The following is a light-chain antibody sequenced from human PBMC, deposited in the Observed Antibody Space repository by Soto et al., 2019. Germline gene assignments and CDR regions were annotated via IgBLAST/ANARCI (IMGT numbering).Light chain of an antibody. CDR2: DVS. Sequence: ALTQPASVSGSPGQSITISCTETSSDVGGYNYVSWYQQHPGKAPKLMIYDVSNRPSGVSNRFSGSKSGNTASLTISGLQAEDEADYYCSSYTSSSPYVFGTGTKVTVL. CDR1: SSDVGGYNY. V-gene: IGLV2-14*01. CDR3: SSYTSSSPYV. J-gene: IGLJ1*01.